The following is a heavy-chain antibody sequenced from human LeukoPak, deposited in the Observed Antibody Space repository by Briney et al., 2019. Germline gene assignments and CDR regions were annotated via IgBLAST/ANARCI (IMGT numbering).Heavy chain of an antibody. CDR3: ARRRPSHYFDY. V-gene: IGHV4-39*01. CDR2: IYYSGST. Sequence: SETLSLTCTVSGGSISSSSYYWGWIRQPPGKGLEWIGSIYYSGSTYHNPSLKSRVTISVDTSKTQFSLKLSSVTAADTAVYFCARRRPSHYFDYWGQGTLVTVSS. J-gene: IGHJ4*02. CDR1: GGSISSSSYY.